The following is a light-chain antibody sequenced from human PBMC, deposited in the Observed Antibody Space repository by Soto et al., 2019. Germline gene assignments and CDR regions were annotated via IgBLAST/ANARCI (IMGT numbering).Light chain of an antibody. CDR1: SSDVAGYNH. CDR3: NSHTASTTRS. Sequence: QSALTQPASVSGSPGQSITISCTGTSSDVAGYNHVSWYQHHPGKAPKLMIYEVTKRPSGVSNLFSGSKSGDTASLTISGLQAKDEADYYCNSHTASTTRSFGTGTKVTVL. V-gene: IGLV2-14*01. J-gene: IGLJ1*01. CDR2: EVT.